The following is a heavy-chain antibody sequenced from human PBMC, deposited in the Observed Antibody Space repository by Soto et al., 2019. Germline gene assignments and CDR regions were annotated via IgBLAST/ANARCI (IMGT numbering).Heavy chain of an antibody. Sequence: PGGSLRLSCVASGFTFSSYGVHWVRQAPGKGLEWAAVIWYDGSQKYYADSVKGRFTISRDNSKNTVYLQMNSLRAEDTAVYYCARDDQQAPDYWGQGTLVTVSS. CDR1: GFTFSSYG. J-gene: IGHJ4*02. CDR3: ARDDQQAPDY. CDR2: IWYDGSQK. V-gene: IGHV3-33*01.